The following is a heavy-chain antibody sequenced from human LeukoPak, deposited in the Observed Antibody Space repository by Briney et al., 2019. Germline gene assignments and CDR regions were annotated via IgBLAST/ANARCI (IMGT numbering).Heavy chain of an antibody. Sequence: SETLSLTCAVYGGSFSGYYWSWIRQPPGKGLEWIGEINHSGSTNYNPSLKSRVTISVDTSKNQFSLKLSSVTAADTAVYYCARGRRITMIVVSAFDIWGQGTMVTVSS. D-gene: IGHD3-22*01. CDR3: ARGRRITMIVVSAFDI. CDR2: INHSGST. J-gene: IGHJ3*02. CDR1: GGSFSGYY. V-gene: IGHV4-34*01.